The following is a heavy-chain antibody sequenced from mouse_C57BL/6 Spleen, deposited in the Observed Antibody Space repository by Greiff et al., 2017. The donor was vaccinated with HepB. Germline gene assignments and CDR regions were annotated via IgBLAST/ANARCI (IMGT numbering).Heavy chain of an antibody. D-gene: IGHD2-12*01. V-gene: IGHV1-82*01. J-gene: IGHJ2*01. CDR2: IYPGDGDT. CDR3: ARGDYSPY. CDR1: GYAFSSSW. Sequence: QVQLQQSGPELVKPGASVKISYKASGYAFSSSWMNWVKQRPGKGLEWIGRIYPGDGDTNYNGKFKGKATLTADKSSSTAYMQLSSLTSEDSAVYFCARGDYSPYWGQGTTLTVSS.